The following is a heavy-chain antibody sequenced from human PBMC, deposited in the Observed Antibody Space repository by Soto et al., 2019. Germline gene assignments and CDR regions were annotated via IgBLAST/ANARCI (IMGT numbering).Heavy chain of an antibody. CDR3: AREGRKGGMDV. CDR2: ISAYNGNT. Sequence: QVQLVQSGAEVKKPGASVKVSCKDSGYTFTSYGISWVRQAPGQGIEWMGWISAYNGNTNYAKKLQGRVTMTTDTSTSTDYMELRSLRSDDTAVYYWAREGRKGGMDVWGPGTTVTVSS. V-gene: IGHV1-18*01. CDR1: GYTFTSYG. D-gene: IGHD3-16*01. J-gene: IGHJ6*02.